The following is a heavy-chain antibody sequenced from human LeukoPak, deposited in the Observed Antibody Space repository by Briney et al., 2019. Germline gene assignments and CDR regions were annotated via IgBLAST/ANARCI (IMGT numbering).Heavy chain of an antibody. CDR2: ITTSDGNT. D-gene: IGHD7-27*01. Sequence: GGSLRLSCAASGFTFSSYTMSWVRQAPGKGLEWVSTITTSDGNTYYADSVKGRFTVSRDNSKNTLFLQMNSLRAEDTAVYYCAKDGGLWVSAHWGDSWGRGTLVIVSS. V-gene: IGHV3-23*01. J-gene: IGHJ4*02. CDR1: GFTFSSYT. CDR3: AKDGGLWVSAHWGDS.